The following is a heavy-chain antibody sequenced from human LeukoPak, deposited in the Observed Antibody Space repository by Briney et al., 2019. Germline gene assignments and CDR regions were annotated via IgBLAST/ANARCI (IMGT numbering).Heavy chain of an antibody. V-gene: IGHV4-4*07. D-gene: IGHD3-22*01. CDR3: ARAAHYYDSSGYSFDY. Sequence: PLETPSLTCTVSGGSICSYFWSWIRQPAGKGLEWFGRIYTSGSTNYNPSLKSRVTMSVDTSKNQFSLKLSSVTAADTVVYYCARAAHYYDSSGYSFDYWGQGTLVTVSS. J-gene: IGHJ4*02. CDR1: GGSICSYF. CDR2: IYTSGST.